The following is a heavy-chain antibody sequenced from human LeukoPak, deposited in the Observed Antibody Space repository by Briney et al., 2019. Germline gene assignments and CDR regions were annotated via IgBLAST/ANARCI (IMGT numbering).Heavy chain of an antibody. CDR1: GFTFDDYA. D-gene: IGHD2-8*01. J-gene: IGHJ4*02. CDR2: ISGGGGST. V-gene: IGHV3-23*01. Sequence: PGGSLRPSCAASGFTFDDYAMHWVRQAPGKGLEWVSGISGGGGSTYYADSVKGRFTISRDNSKNTVYLQMNSLRAEDTAVYYCAKGGAQQAVYYYDYWGQGTLVTVSS. CDR3: AKGGAQQAVYYYDY.